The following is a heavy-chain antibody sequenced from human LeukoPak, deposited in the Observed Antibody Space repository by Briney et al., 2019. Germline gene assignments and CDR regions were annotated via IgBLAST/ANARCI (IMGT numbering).Heavy chain of an antibody. CDR3: AKDQYYYDSSGYYY. Sequence: GGSLRLSCAASGFTFSSYAMSWVRQAPGKGLEWVSAISGSGGSTYYADSVKGRFTISRDNSRNTLYLQMNSLRAEDTAVYYCAKDQYYYDSSGYYYWGQGTLVTVSS. CDR1: GFTFSSYA. D-gene: IGHD3-22*01. V-gene: IGHV3-23*01. CDR2: ISGSGGST. J-gene: IGHJ4*02.